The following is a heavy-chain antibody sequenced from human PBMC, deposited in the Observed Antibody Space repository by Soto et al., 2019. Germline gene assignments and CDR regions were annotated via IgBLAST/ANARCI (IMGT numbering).Heavy chain of an antibody. CDR3: ARDRRAYSSGSSYGMDV. Sequence: WGSLRLSCAASGFTFSSYGIHFCGHSPCKWLEWVGVIWYDGSNKYYADSVKGRFTISRDNSKNTLYLQMNSLRAEDTAVYYCARDRRAYSSGSSYGMDVWGQGTTVTVSS. CDR2: IWYDGSNK. V-gene: IGHV3-33*01. D-gene: IGHD6-19*01. CDR1: GFTFSSYG. J-gene: IGHJ6*02.